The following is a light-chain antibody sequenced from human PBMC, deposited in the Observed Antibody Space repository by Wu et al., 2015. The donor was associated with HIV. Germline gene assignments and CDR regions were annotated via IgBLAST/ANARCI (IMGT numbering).Light chain of an antibody. V-gene: IGKV1-6*01. J-gene: IGKJ1*01. Sequence: AIQVTQSPSSLSASVGDRATITCRASQDIRNDLGWYQQKPGRAPKLLIYSASNLQSGVPSRFSGSGSGTDFTLTISSLQPEDFATYYCLQDYSHPPAFGQGTKVEIK. CDR2: SAS. CDR3: LQDYSHPPA. CDR1: QDIRND.